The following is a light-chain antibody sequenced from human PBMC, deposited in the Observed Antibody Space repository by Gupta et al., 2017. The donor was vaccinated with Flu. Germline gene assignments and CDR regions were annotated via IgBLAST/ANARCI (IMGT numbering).Light chain of an antibody. V-gene: IGKV4-1*01. Sequence: DIVRTQSPDSLAVSLGERATINCKSSQSVLYSSNNKNYLAWYQQKPGQSPKLLIYWASTRESGVPDRFSGSGSGTDFTLTISSLQAEDVAVYYCQQYYSTPPTFGQGTKVEIK. CDR1: QSVLYSSNNKNY. CDR2: WAS. CDR3: QQYYSTPPT. J-gene: IGKJ1*01.